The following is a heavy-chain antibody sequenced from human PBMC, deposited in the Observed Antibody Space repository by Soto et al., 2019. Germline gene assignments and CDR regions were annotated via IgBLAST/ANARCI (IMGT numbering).Heavy chain of an antibody. CDR3: ARGSSSGWYKNWFDP. V-gene: IGHV1-3*01. CDR2: INAGNGNT. Sequence: ASVKVSCKASGYTFTSYAMHWVRQAPGQRLEWMGWINAGNGNTKYSQKFQGRVTITRDTSASTAYMELSSLRSEDTAVYYCARGSSSGWYKNWFDPWGQGTLVTVSS. J-gene: IGHJ5*02. CDR1: GYTFTSYA. D-gene: IGHD6-19*01.